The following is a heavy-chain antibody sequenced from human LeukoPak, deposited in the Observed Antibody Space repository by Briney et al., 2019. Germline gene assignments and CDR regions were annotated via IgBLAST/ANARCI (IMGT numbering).Heavy chain of an antibody. J-gene: IGHJ4*02. CDR1: GFTFSSYT. Sequence: GGSLRLSCAASGFTFSSYTMHWIRQAPGKGLEWVSSISGSNSYIFYADSVKGRFTVSRDNAKDSLYLQMNSLRAEDTAVYYCAKDPFDYWGQGTLVTVSS. V-gene: IGHV3-21*01. CDR3: AKDPFDY. CDR2: ISGSNSYI.